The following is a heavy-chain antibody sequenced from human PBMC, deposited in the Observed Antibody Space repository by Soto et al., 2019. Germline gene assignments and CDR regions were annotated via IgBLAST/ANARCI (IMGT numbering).Heavy chain of an antibody. Sequence: SETLSLICTVSGGSISSGDYYWSWIRQPPGKGLEWIGYIYYSGSTYYNPSLKSRVTISVDTSKNQFSLKLSSVTAADTAVYYCARALDYYDSSGYSVGAFDIWGQGALVTVSS. CDR1: GGSISSGDYY. CDR2: IYYSGST. J-gene: IGHJ4*02. CDR3: ARALDYYDSSGYSVGAFDI. D-gene: IGHD3-22*01. V-gene: IGHV4-30-4*01.